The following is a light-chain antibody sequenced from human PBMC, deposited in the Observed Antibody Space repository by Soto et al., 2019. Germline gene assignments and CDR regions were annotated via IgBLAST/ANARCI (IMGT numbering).Light chain of an antibody. CDR2: KAS. Sequence: DIQMTQSPSTLSASVRDRVTISCLASQSVGHWLAWYQQKPGKAPKLLIYKASTLESGVPSRFSGSGFGTEFTRTISSLQPDDFASYYCQHYATYTYTFGQGSRLSI. CDR3: QHYATYTYT. CDR1: QSVGHW. J-gene: IGKJ2*01. V-gene: IGKV1-5*03.